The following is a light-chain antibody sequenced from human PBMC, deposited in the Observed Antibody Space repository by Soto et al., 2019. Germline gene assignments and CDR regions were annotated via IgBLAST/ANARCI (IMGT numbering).Light chain of an antibody. CDR2: HAS. Sequence: EIVLTPSPGTLSLSPGERATLSCRASQSVTSNYLAWYQQKPGQAPRLLIYHASNRATGIPDMFSGSGSGTDFTLTISDVQPEDFALYYCHQRQSWPRTFGQGTKVDIK. CDR3: HQRQSWPRT. V-gene: IGKV3D-20*02. CDR1: QSVTSNY. J-gene: IGKJ1*01.